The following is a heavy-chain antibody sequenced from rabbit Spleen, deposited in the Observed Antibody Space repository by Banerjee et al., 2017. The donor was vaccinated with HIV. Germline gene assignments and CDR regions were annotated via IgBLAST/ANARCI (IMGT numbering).Heavy chain of an antibody. J-gene: IGHJ4*01. D-gene: IGHD6-1*01. V-gene: IGHV1S40*01. CDR2: IEVGSNGDT. Sequence: QSLEESGGGLVKPEGSLTLTCKASGFDFSSYYYMCWVRQAPGEGLEWIACIEVGSNGDTYYATWAQGRFTVSKASSTTVTLQMTSLTAADTATYFCARENVGGGHGYDLWGPGTLVTVS. CDR3: ARENVGGGHGYDL. CDR1: GFDFSSYYY.